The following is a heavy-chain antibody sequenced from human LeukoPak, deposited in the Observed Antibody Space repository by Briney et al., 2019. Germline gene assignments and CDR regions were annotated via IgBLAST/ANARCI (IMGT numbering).Heavy chain of an antibody. CDR1: GFSFSNAW. CDR3: TIELRPNGDYAPGLGY. D-gene: IGHD4-17*01. Sequence: TGGSLRLSCAASGFSFSNAWMSWVRQAPGKGLEWVGRIRSKADGGTTDYAAPVKGRFIISRDDSKNTLYLQMNSLKTEDTAVYYCTIELRPNGDYAPGLGYWGQGTLVTVSS. CDR2: IRSKADGGTT. J-gene: IGHJ4*02. V-gene: IGHV3-15*01.